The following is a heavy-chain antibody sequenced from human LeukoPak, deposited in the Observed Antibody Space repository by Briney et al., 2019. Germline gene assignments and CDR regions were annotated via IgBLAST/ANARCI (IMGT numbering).Heavy chain of an antibody. D-gene: IGHD5-24*01. CDR2: IWYDGSNK. CDR3: ARDQWMATTIDY. Sequence: GGSLRLSCAASGFTFSSYGMHWVRLAPGKGLEWVAVIWYDGSNKYYADSVKGRFTISRDNSKNTLYLQMNSLRAEDTAVYYCARDQWMATTIDYWGQGTLVTVSS. J-gene: IGHJ4*02. V-gene: IGHV3-33*01. CDR1: GFTFSSYG.